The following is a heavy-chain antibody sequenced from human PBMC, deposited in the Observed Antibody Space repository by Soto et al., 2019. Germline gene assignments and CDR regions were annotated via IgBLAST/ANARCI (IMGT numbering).Heavy chain of an antibody. CDR1: GYSFTSYW. J-gene: IGHJ4*02. D-gene: IGHD1-26*01. V-gene: IGHV5-51*01. CDR2: IYPGDSDT. CDR3: ARHSGRRDGYLDY. Sequence: GESLKISCKGSGYSFTSYWIGWVSQMPGKGLEWMGIIYPGDSDTRYSPPFQGQVTISADKSISTAYLQWSSLKASDTAMYYCARHSGRRDGYLDYWGQGTLVTVSS.